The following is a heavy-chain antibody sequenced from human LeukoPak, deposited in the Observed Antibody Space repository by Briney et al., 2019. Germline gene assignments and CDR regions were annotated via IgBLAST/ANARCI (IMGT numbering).Heavy chain of an antibody. Sequence: GASVKVSCKASGGTFSSYAISWVRQAPGQGLEWMGRIIPILGIANYAQKFQGRVTITADKSTSTAYMELSSLRSEDTAVYYCARDPDYDILTGYYKADYYYYYGMVVWGQGTTVTVSS. J-gene: IGHJ6*02. V-gene: IGHV1-69*04. CDR1: GGTFSSYA. CDR3: ARDPDYDILTGYYKADYYYYYGMVV. CDR2: IIPILGIA. D-gene: IGHD3-9*01.